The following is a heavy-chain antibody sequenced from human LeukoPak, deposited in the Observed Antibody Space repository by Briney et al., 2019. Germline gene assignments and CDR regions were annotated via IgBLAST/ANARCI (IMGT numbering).Heavy chain of an antibody. CDR3: ARLKYIPYYNYDLDV. V-gene: IGHV4-34*01. CDR2: INHSGST. D-gene: IGHD2-2*02. CDR1: GGSFSGYY. Sequence: SETLSLTCAVYGGSFSGYYWSWIRQPPGKGLEWIGEINHSGSTNYNPSLKSRVTISVDTSKNQFSLKLSSVTAADTAVYYCARLKYIPYYNYDLDVWGQGTTVTVSS. J-gene: IGHJ6*02.